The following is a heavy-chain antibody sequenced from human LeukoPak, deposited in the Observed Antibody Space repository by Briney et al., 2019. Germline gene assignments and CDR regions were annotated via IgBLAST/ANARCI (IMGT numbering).Heavy chain of an antibody. V-gene: IGHV3-30*02. CDR2: IRYDGSNK. D-gene: IGHD3-10*01. CDR3: ARDRDYGY. CDR1: GFTFSSYG. Sequence: PGGSLRLSCAASGFTFSSYGMHWLRQAPGKGLEWVAFIRYDGSNKHYADSVKVRFTISRDNSKNTLYLQMNSLRAEDTAVYYCARDRDYGYWGQGTLVTVSS. J-gene: IGHJ4*02.